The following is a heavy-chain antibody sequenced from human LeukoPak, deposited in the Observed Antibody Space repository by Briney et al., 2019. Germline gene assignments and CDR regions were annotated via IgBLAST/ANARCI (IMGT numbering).Heavy chain of an antibody. Sequence: SVKVSCKASGGTFSSYAISWVRDAPGQGLEWVGGIIPIFGTANYAQKFQGRVTITADESTSTAYMELSSLRSEDTAVYYCARAIGSITIFGVVNPQAPYYYGMDVWGQGTTVTVSS. CDR2: IIPIFGTA. CDR3: ARAIGSITIFGVVNPQAPYYYGMDV. D-gene: IGHD3-3*01. CDR1: GGTFSSYA. J-gene: IGHJ6*02. V-gene: IGHV1-69*13.